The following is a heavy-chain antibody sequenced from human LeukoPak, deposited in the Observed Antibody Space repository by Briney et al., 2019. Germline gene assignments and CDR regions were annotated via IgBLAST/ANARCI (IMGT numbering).Heavy chain of an antibody. CDR3: ARNPDYDFWSGYYTGPDH. J-gene: IGHJ4*02. Sequence: GGSLRLSCAASGFTFSSYEMNWVRQAPGKGLEWVSYISSSGSTIYYADSVKGRFTISRDNAKNSLYLQMNSLRAEDTAVYYCARNPDYDFWSGYYTGPDHWGQGTLVTVSS. CDR2: ISSSGSTI. V-gene: IGHV3-48*03. D-gene: IGHD3-3*01. CDR1: GFTFSSYE.